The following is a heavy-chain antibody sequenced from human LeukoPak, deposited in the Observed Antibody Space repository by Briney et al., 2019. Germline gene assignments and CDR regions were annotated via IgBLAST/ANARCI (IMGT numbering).Heavy chain of an antibody. V-gene: IGHV1-2*06. J-gene: IGHJ4*02. CDR2: INPSSGGT. CDR1: GYTFTGYY. CDR3: ARDSSSSGGY. Sequence: ASVTVSCKASGYTFTGYYMHWVRQAPGQGLEWMGRINPSSGGTNYAQKFQGRVTMTRDTSISTAYMELSRLRSDDTAVYYCARDSSSSGGYWGQGTLVTVSS. D-gene: IGHD6-13*01.